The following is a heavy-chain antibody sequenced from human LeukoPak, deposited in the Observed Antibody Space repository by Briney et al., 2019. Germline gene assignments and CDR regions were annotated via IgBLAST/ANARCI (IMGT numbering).Heavy chain of an antibody. V-gene: IGHV3-74*01. Sequence: QTGGSLRLSCEASGFTFNNYWMRWVRHGPGKGLVWVARISGDGKSTTYADSVKGRFTISRDNSKNTMYLQVNSLRAEDTALYFCARLPVPINDFGDYFDYWGQGILVTVSS. CDR3: ARLPVPINDFGDYFDY. D-gene: IGHD3/OR15-3a*01. J-gene: IGHJ4*02. CDR1: GFTFNNYW. CDR2: ISGDGKST.